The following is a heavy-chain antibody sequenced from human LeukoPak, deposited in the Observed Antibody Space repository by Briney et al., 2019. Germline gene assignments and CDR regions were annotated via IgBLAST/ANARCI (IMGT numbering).Heavy chain of an antibody. V-gene: IGHV3-30*18. J-gene: IGHJ3*02. CDR3: AKDRDSGSSGGDAFDI. D-gene: IGHD1-26*01. Sequence: GGSLRLSCAASGFTFSSYGMHWVRQAPGKGLEWAAVISYDGSNKYYVDSVKGRFTISRDNSKNTLYLQMNSLRAEDTAVYYCAKDRDSGSSGGDAFDIWGQGTMVTVSS. CDR1: GFTFSSYG. CDR2: ISYDGSNK.